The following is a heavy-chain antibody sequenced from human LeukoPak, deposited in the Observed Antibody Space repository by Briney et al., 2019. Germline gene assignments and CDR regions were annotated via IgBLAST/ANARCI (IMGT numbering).Heavy chain of an antibody. V-gene: IGHV3-30*02. CDR1: GFTFSSYG. CDR3: AKALRRDGYNSGY. CDR2: IRYDGSNK. D-gene: IGHD5-24*01. Sequence: SGGSLRLSCAAPGFTFSSYGMHWVRQAPGKGLEWVAFIRYDGSNKYYADSVKGRFTISRDNSKNTLYLQMNSLRAEDTAVYYCAKALRRDGYNSGYWGQGTLVTVSS. J-gene: IGHJ4*02.